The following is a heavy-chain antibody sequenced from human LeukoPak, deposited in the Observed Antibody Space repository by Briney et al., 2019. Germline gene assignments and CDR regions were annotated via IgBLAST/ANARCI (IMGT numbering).Heavy chain of an antibody. J-gene: IGHJ6*02. D-gene: IGHD3-10*01. V-gene: IGHV3-30-3*01. CDR1: GLTFSSYA. CDR3: ARDSGEPLIIYYYYYGMDV. Sequence: PGGSLRLSCAASGLTFSSYAMHWVRQAPGKGLEWVAVISYDGSNKYYADSVKGRFTISRDNSKNTLYLQMNSLRAEDTAVYYCARDSGEPLIIYYYYYGMDVWGQGTTVTVSS. CDR2: ISYDGSNK.